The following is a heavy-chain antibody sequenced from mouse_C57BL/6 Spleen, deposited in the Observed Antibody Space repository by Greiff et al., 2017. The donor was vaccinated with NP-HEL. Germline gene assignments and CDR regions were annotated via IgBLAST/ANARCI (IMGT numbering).Heavy chain of an antibody. Sequence: VQLKQSGPELVKPGASVKMSCKASGYTFTDYNMHWVKQSHGKSLEWIGYINPNNGGTSYNQKFKGKATLTVNKSSSTAYMELRSLTSEDSAVYYCARRMYDYPWFAYWGQGTLVTVSA. J-gene: IGHJ3*01. CDR2: INPNNGGT. V-gene: IGHV1-22*01. CDR3: ARRMYDYPWFAY. D-gene: IGHD2-4*01. CDR1: GYTFTDYN.